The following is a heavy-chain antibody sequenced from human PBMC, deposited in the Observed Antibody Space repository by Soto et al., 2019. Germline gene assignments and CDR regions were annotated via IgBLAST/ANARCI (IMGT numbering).Heavy chain of an antibody. CDR2: VSTRGDIT. V-gene: IGHV3-23*01. J-gene: IGHJ6*02. CDR1: GLNFNDYA. D-gene: IGHD3-10*01. CDR3: ARGDRGGSGSPASYYYSGLDV. Sequence: EVQLLESGGDLVQPGGSLRLSCAASGLNFNDYAMTWVRQAPGKGLEWVSRVSTRGDITYYSDSVKGRFTISRDNSKNTLFLHMNSLRAEDTALYYCARGDRGGSGSPASYYYSGLDVWGQGTTVTVSS.